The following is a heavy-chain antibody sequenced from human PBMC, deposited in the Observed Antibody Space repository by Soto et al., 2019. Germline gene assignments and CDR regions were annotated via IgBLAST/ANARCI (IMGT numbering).Heavy chain of an antibody. Sequence: QVQLVESGGGVVQPGRSLRLFCAASGFTFSTYGMHWVRQAPGKGLEWVAVISYDGSNKYYADSVKGRFTISRDNSKNXLYLQMNSLRAEDPAVYYCARAVPAAMYYYYGMDVWGQGTTVTVSS. D-gene: IGHD2-2*01. CDR3: ARAVPAAMYYYYGMDV. V-gene: IGHV3-30*03. J-gene: IGHJ6*02. CDR2: ISYDGSNK. CDR1: GFTFSTYG.